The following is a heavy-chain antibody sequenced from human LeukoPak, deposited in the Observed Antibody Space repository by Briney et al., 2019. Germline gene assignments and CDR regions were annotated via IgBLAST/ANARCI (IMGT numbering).Heavy chain of an antibody. CDR2: INPNSGGT. V-gene: IGHV1-2*02. CDR3: AREGDPYIVVVPAATGY. CDR1: GYTFTGYY. Sequence: ASVKVSCKASGYTFTGYYMHWVRQAPGQGLEWMGWINPNSGGTNYAQKFQGRVTMNRDTSISTAYMELSRLRSDDTAVYYCAREGDPYIVVVPAATGYWGQGTLVTVSS. J-gene: IGHJ4*02. D-gene: IGHD2-2*01.